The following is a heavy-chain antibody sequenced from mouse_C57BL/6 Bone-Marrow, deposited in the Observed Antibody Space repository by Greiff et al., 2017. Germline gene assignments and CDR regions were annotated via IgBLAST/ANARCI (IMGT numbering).Heavy chain of an antibody. CDR1: GFTFSDYG. V-gene: IGHV5-15*01. J-gene: IGHJ1*03. CDR3: ARSRWLLRPSYWYFDV. D-gene: IGHD2-3*01. Sequence: EVMLVESGGGLVQPGGSLKLSCAASGFTFSDYGMAWVRQAPRKGPEWVAFISNLAYSIYYADTVTGRFTISRENAKNTLYLEMSSLRSEDTAMYYCARSRWLLRPSYWYFDVWGTGTTVTVSS. CDR2: ISNLAYSI.